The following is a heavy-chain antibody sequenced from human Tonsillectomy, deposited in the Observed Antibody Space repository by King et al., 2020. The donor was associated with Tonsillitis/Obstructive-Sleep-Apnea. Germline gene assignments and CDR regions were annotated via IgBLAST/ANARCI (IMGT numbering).Heavy chain of an antibody. D-gene: IGHD3-22*01. V-gene: IGHV4-59*01. CDR1: GGSISSYY. J-gene: IGHJ4*02. Sequence: QLQESGPGLVKPSETLSLTCTVSGGSISSYYWSWIRQPPGKGLEWIVYIYYSGSTNYNPSLKIRVTISVDTSKNQFSLKLSSVTAADKAVYYCARAPRISSGYYFHFDYWGQGTLVTVSS. CDR3: ARAPRISSGYYFHFDY. CDR2: IYYSGST.